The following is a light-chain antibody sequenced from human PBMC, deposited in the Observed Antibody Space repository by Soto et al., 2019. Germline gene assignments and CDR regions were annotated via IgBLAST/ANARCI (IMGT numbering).Light chain of an antibody. CDR3: CSSAGSYTSV. Sequence: QSALTQPRSVSGSPGQSVTISCTGTSSDVGGYNYVSWYQQHPGKAPKLMIYDVSKRPSGVPDRFYGSKSGNTASLTISGLQAEYEAHYYCCSSAGSYTSVFGGGTKLTVL. CDR1: SSDVGGYNY. V-gene: IGLV2-11*01. J-gene: IGLJ3*02. CDR2: DVS.